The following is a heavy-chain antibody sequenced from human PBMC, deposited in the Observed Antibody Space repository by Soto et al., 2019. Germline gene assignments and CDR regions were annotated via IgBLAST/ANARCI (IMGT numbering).Heavy chain of an antibody. CDR2: ISGSGVST. CDR1: VFTFSSYA. CDR3: AKEGAHSSGWANFDS. Sequence: EVQLLESVGGLVQPGGSLRLSCAASVFTFSSYAMSWVRQAPGKGLEWVSAISGSGVSTYYAASVKGRFTISRDNSKKTLYLQMNSLRAEATAVYSCAKEGAHSSGWANFDSWGQGTLVTVS. J-gene: IGHJ4*02. D-gene: IGHD6-19*01. V-gene: IGHV3-23*01.